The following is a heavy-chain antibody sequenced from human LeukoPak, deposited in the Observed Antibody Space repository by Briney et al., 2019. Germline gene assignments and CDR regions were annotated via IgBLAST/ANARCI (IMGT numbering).Heavy chain of an antibody. V-gene: IGHV1-2*02. Sequence: ASVKVSCKASGYTFTGYYMHWVRQAPGQGLEWMGWINPNSGGTNYAQKFQGRVTMTRDTSISTAYLDLSRLRSDDTAVYYCARVVVRDANNYKDYWGQGTLVTVSS. CDR3: ARVVVRDANNYKDY. CDR2: INPNSGGT. CDR1: GYTFTGYY. D-gene: IGHD5-24*01. J-gene: IGHJ4*02.